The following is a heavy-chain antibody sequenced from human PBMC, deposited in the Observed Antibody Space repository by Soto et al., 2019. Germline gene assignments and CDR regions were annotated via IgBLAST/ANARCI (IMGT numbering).Heavy chain of an antibody. J-gene: IGHJ4*02. D-gene: IGHD5-18*01. CDR2: IYYSGST. V-gene: IGHV4-59*08. Sequence: SETLSLTCTVSGGSISSYYWSWIRQPPGKGLEWIGYIYYSGSTNYNPSLKSRVTISVDTSKNQFSLKLSSVTAADTAVYYCARHRGYSYGYLFDYWGQGTLVTVSS. CDR1: GGSISSYY. CDR3: ARHRGYSYGYLFDY.